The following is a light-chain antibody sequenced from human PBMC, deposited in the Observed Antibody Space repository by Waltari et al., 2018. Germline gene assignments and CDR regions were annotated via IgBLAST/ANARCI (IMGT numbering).Light chain of an antibody. CDR2: WAS. CDR1: QNVLYSYNNKNY. Sequence: DIVMTQSPDSLAVSLGERATINCKSSQNVLYSYNNKNYLAWNQQKPGHPPTVVICWASTRGSGVPDRFSGSGSGTDFTLTISSLQAEDVAVYYCQQYYSPPWTFGQGTKVEIK. V-gene: IGKV4-1*01. CDR3: QQYYSPPWT. J-gene: IGKJ1*01.